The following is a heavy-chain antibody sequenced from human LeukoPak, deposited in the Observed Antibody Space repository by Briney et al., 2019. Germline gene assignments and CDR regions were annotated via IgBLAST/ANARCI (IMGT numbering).Heavy chain of an antibody. CDR3: ATGYYSGSGSYGYLDY. CDR1: GFTVSSKY. J-gene: IGHJ4*02. V-gene: IGHV3-53*01. Sequence: GGSLRLSCAASGFTVSSKYMSWVRQTPGKGLQWVALIYSNGDAYTPDSVKGRFTISRDDSENTLYLQMDSLRADDTAVYYCATGYYSGSGSYGYLDYWGQGTLVTVSS. D-gene: IGHD3-10*01. CDR2: IYSNGDA.